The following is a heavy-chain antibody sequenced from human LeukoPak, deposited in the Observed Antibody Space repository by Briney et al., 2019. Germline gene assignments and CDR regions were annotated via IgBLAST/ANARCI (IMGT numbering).Heavy chain of an antibody. V-gene: IGHV3-48*04. CDR1: GFTFSSYS. Sequence: GGSLRLSCAASGFTFSSYSMNWVRQAPGKGPEWVSYISSGSNTIYYADSVKGRFTVSRDNAQNSLFLQMNSLRAEDTAVYYCARVPNDYGGVPVYGYWGQGPLVTVSS. CDR2: ISSGSNTI. J-gene: IGHJ4*02. CDR3: ARVPNDYGGVPVYGY. D-gene: IGHD4-23*01.